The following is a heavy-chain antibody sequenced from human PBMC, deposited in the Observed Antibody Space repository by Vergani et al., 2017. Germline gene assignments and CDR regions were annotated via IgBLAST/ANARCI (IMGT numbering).Heavy chain of an antibody. J-gene: IGHJ4*02. CDR2: ISWNSGSI. Sequence: EVQLLESGGGLVQPGRSLRLSCAASGFTFDDYAMHWVRQAPGKGLEWVSGISWNSGSIGYADSVKGRFTISRDNAKNSLYLQMNSLRAEDTALYYCAKEWGRSSWTQPVDYWGQGTLVTVSS. CDR3: AKEWGRSSWTQPVDY. CDR1: GFTFDDYA. D-gene: IGHD6-13*01. V-gene: IGHV3-9*01.